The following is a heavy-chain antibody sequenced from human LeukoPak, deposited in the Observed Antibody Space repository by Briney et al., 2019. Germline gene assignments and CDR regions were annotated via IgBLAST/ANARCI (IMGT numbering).Heavy chain of an antibody. V-gene: IGHV3-23*01. CDR2: ISGSGGST. CDR1: GFTFSSYA. J-gene: IGHJ4*02. CDR3: AKAAASYYFDY. Sequence: SGGSLRLSCAASGFTFSSYAMSWVRQAPGKGLEGVSAISGSGGSTYYADSVKGRFTTSRDNSKNTLYLQMNSLRAEDSAVYYCAKAAASYYFDYWGQGTLVTVSS.